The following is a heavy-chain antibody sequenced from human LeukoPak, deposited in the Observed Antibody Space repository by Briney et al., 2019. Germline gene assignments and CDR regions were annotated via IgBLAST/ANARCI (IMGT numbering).Heavy chain of an antibody. V-gene: IGHV3-7*01. Sequence: GGSLRLSCVASGFNLSSSWMSWVRQAPGKGLDYVAIIKPDGSEQYYVGSAKGRFTISKDSAKNSLYLQMNSLRGEDTAMYYCAKQGAYCFDCWGQGALVTVSS. CDR2: IKPDGSEQ. CDR1: GFNLSSSW. J-gene: IGHJ4*02. CDR3: AKQGAYCFDC.